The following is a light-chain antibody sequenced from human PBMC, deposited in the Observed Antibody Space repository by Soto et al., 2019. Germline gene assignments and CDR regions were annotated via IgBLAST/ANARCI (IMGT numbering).Light chain of an antibody. CDR2: LNSDGSH. CDR3: QTWGTDIKGV. J-gene: IGLJ2*01. CDR1: SGHSSYA. Sequence: QPVLTQSPSASASLGASVKLTCTLSSGHSSYAIAWHQQQPEKGPRYLMKLNSDGSHTKGDGIPDRFSGSSSGAERYLTISSLQSEDEADYYCQTWGTDIKGVFGGGTTVTVL. V-gene: IGLV4-69*01.